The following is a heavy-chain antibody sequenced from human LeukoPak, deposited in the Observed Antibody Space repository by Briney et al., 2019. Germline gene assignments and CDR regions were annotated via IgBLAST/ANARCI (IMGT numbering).Heavy chain of an antibody. D-gene: IGHD6-6*01. Sequence: PGGSLRLSCAASGFTFSSYSMNWVRQAPGKGLEWVSSISGTGSFIYHADSVKGRFTISRDNAKNSLYLQMNSLRAQDTAVYYCARVGYSSSSDYWGQGTLVTVSS. V-gene: IGHV3-21*01. CDR3: ARVGYSSSSDY. CDR2: ISGTGSFI. CDR1: GFTFSSYS. J-gene: IGHJ4*02.